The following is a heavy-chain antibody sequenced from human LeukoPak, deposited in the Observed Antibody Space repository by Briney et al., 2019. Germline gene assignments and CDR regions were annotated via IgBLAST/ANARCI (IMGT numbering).Heavy chain of an antibody. CDR1: GHTFTSYV. D-gene: IGHD5-12*01. J-gene: IGHJ4*02. CDR3: ARLDYFSSPNAYYFDY. V-gene: IGHV1-18*01. CDR2: ISAYNGNT. Sequence: ASVKVSCKSSGHTFTSYVISWVRQAPGQRLEWMGWISAYNGNTNYAQKLQGRVTMTTDTSTSTAYMELRSLRSDDTAVYYCARLDYFSSPNAYYFDYWGQGTLVTVSS.